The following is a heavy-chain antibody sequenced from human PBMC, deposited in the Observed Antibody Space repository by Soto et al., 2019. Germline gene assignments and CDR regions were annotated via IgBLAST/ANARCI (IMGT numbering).Heavy chain of an antibody. D-gene: IGHD1-26*01. CDR3: ARGRGTFYLDY. V-gene: IGHV3-53*01. Sequence: EVQLVESGGGLIQPGGSLRLTCAASGLTVSSNHMSWVRQAPGKGLEWVSVLYSGGTTYYADSVKGLFTISRDNSKNTLYLQMNSLRDEDAAVYYCARGRGTFYLDYWGQGTLVTVSS. CDR2: LYSGGTT. J-gene: IGHJ4*02. CDR1: GLTVSSNH.